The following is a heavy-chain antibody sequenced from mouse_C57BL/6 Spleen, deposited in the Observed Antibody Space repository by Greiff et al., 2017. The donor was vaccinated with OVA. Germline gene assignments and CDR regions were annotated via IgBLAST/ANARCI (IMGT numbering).Heavy chain of an antibody. CDR3: ARSGYDYDHYAMDY. CDR2: INPSNGGP. J-gene: IGHJ4*01. CDR1: GYTFTSYW. D-gene: IGHD2-4*01. V-gene: IGHV1-53*01. Sequence: VQLQQPGTELVKPGASVKLSCKASGYTFTSYWMHWVKQRPGQGLEWIGNINPSNGGPNYNEKFKSKATLTVDKSSSTAYMQLSRLTAEDSAVDYCARSGYDYDHYAMDYWGQGTSVTVSS.